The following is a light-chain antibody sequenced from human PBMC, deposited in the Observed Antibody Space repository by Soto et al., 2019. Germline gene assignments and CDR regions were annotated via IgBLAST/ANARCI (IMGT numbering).Light chain of an antibody. CDR2: RND. J-gene: IGLJ2*01. CDR3: AAWDDTLSGVV. V-gene: IGLV1-47*01. Sequence: QSVLTQPPSASGTPGQRVTISCSGSRSNIGSNYVYWYQQLPRTAPRLLIYRNDQRPSGVPDRFSDSKSGTSASLAISGLRADDEADYYCAAWDDTLSGVVFGGGTKLTVL. CDR1: RSNIGSNY.